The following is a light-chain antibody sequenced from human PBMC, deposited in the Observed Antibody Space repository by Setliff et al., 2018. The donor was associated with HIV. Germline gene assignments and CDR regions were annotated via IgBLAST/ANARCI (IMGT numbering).Light chain of an antibody. CDR2: DVS. CDR1: SSDVGGYNY. Sequence: SALTQPASVSGSPGRSITISCTGTSSDVGGYNYVSWYQQHPGKAPKLMIYDVSKRPSGVSNRFSGSKSGNTASLTISGLQAEDEADYYCSSYTSSTPLYVFGTGTKVTVL. CDR3: SSYTSSTPLYV. V-gene: IGLV2-14*01. J-gene: IGLJ1*01.